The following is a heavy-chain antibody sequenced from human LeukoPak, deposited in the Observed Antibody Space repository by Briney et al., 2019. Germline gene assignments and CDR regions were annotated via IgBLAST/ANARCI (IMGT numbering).Heavy chain of an antibody. J-gene: IGHJ6*03. CDR2: IKQDGSEK. CDR1: GFTFSSYW. V-gene: IGHV3-7*04. Sequence: PGGSLRLSCAASGFTFSSYWMGWARQAPGKGLEWVAYIKQDGSEKHYVDSVKGRFTVSIDNAKNSLHLQMNSLRAEDTAVYYCERVADYYYYYMDVWGKGTTVTVSS. CDR3: ERVADYYYYYMDV.